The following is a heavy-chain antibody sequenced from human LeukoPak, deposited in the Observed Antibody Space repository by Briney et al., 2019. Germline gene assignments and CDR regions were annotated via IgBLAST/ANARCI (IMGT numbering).Heavy chain of an antibody. D-gene: IGHD2-2*01. J-gene: IGHJ4*02. CDR1: AFTFSSYG. Sequence: PGGSLRLSCAASAFTFSSYGMHRVRQAQGKGLEWVAFIRYDGSNKYYADSVKGRFTISRDNSKNTLYLQMNSLRAEDTAVYYCAKDQDIVVVPAATKSGYFDSWGQGTLVTVSS. CDR2: IRYDGSNK. V-gene: IGHV3-30*02. CDR3: AKDQDIVVVPAATKSGYFDS.